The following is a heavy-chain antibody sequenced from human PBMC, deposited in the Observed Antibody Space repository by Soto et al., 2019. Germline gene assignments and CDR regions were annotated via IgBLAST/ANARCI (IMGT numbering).Heavy chain of an antibody. CDR3: AKDRTYSDYYYYYGMDV. J-gene: IGHJ6*02. V-gene: IGHV3-53*05. Sequence: PGGSLRLSCAASGFTVSANYMGWVRLAPGKGLEWVSVLSSGGRTYYADSVKGRFTISRDNSKNTLYLQMNSLRAEDTAVYYCAKDRTYSDYYYYYGMDVWGQGTTVTVSS. D-gene: IGHD4-4*01. CDR1: GFTVSANY. CDR2: LSSGGRT.